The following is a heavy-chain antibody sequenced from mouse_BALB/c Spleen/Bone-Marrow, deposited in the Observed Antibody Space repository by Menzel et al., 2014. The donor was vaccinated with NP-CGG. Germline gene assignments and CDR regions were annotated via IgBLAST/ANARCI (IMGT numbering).Heavy chain of an antibody. CDR1: GFTFSSYY. CDR3: ASLYDGYSVFVY. CDR2: INTNGGST. J-gene: IGHJ3*01. V-gene: IGHV5-6-2*01. D-gene: IGHD2-3*01. Sequence: VQLKDSGGGLVKLGGSLKLSCAASGFTFSSYYMSWVRQTPEKRLELVAAINTNGGSTYYPDTVKGRFTISRDNAKNTLYLQMSSLKSEDTALYYCASLYDGYSVFVYWGQGTLVTVSA.